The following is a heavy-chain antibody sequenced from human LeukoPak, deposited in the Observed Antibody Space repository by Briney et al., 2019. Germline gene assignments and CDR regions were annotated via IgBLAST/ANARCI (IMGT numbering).Heavy chain of an antibody. CDR1: GFTFSSYE. J-gene: IGHJ4*02. D-gene: IGHD1-26*01. CDR3: AREGTVEWELTGGFDY. CDR2: ISSSGSTI. V-gene: IGHV3-48*03. Sequence: GGSLRLSCAASGFTFSSYEMNWVRQAPGKGLEWVSYISSSGSTIYYADSVKGRFTISRDNAKNSLYLQMNSLRAEDTAVYYCAREGTVEWELTGGFDYWGQGTLVTVPS.